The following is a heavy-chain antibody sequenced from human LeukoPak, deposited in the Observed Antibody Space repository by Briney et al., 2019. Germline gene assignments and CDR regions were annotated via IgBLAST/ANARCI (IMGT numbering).Heavy chain of an antibody. Sequence: PSGTLSLTCTVSGGSITDNYWTWIRQPPGKGLEWIGNISYSGRTNYNPSVSSRLTLSVDTSRNQFSLRLTSLTAADTAVYYCARILRWLGQDAVDIWGQGTLVTVSS. D-gene: IGHD4-23*01. CDR1: GGSITDNY. CDR3: ARILRWLGQDAVDI. V-gene: IGHV4-59*01. J-gene: IGHJ3*02. CDR2: ISYSGRT.